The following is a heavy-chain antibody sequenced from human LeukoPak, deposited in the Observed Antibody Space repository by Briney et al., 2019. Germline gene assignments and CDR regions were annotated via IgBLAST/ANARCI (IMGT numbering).Heavy chain of an antibody. CDR1: GFTFSSYA. CDR2: IRSKAHGGTT. Sequence: GALRLSCAASGFTFSSYAMSWVRQAPGEGLEWVGFIRSKAHGGTTEYAASVKGRFTISRDDSKSIAYLQMSNLKTEDTAVYYCARHIVGPITYFDYWGQGTLVTVSS. V-gene: IGHV3-49*04. J-gene: IGHJ4*02. CDR3: ARHIVGPITYFDY. D-gene: IGHD1-26*01.